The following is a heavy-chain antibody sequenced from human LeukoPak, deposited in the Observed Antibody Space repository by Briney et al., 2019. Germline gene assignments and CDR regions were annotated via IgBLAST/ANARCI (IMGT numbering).Heavy chain of an antibody. CDR1: GGSISSYY. CDR2: IYYSGST. CDR3: ARQSYPYGMDV. D-gene: IGHD1-26*01. Sequence: SETLSLTCTVSGGSISSYYGGWIRQPPGKGLEWIGYIYYSGSTNSNPSLKSRVTISVDTSKNQFSLKLSSVTAADTAVYYCARQSYPYGMDVWGQGTTVTVSS. J-gene: IGHJ6*02. V-gene: IGHV4-59*08.